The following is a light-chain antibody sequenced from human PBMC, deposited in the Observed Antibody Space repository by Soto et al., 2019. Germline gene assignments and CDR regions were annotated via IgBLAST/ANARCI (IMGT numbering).Light chain of an antibody. V-gene: IGKV1-16*01. CDR1: QDIGNF. CDR3: QQYHSWPAT. Sequence: DIQMTQSPSSLSASVGDTVTITCRASQDIGNFFAWFQQKPGTAPKSLISAASSLQSGVQSRFSVSGSGTDINLTTNRLQPEDVATYYCQQYHSWPATFGGGTKVEI. J-gene: IGKJ4*01. CDR2: AAS.